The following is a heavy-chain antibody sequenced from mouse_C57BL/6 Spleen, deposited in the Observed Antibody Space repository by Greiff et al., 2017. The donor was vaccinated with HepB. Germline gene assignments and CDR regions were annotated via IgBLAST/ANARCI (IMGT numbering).Heavy chain of an antibody. CDR3: ALCSSGYGWFAY. Sequence: EVQLVESGGGLVKPGGSLKLSCAASGFTFSSYAMSWVRQTPEKRLEWVATISDGGSYTYYPDNVKGRFTISRDNAKNNLYLQLSHLKSEEPAMYYCALCSSGYGWFAYWGQGTLVTVSA. J-gene: IGHJ3*01. CDR2: ISDGGSYT. CDR1: GFTFSSYA. D-gene: IGHD3-2*02. V-gene: IGHV5-4*01.